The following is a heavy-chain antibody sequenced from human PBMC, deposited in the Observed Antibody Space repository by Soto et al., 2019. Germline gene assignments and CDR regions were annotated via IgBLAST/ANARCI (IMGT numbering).Heavy chain of an antibody. V-gene: IGHV3-66*01. Sequence: GGSLRLSCAASGFTVSSNYMSWVRQAPGKGLEWVSVIYSGGSTYYADSVKGRFTISRDNSKNTLYLQMNSLRAEDTAVYYCARELPEYSSSSGYFDYWGQGTLVTVSS. D-gene: IGHD6-6*01. CDR1: GFTVSSNY. J-gene: IGHJ4*02. CDR3: ARELPEYSSSSGYFDY. CDR2: IYSGGST.